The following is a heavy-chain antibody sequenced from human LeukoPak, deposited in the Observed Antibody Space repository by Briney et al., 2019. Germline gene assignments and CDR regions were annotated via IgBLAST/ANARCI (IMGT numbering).Heavy chain of an antibody. V-gene: IGHV1-18*01. CDR3: ARPGGYSYGYHGEFDY. CDR2: ISAYNGNT. J-gene: IGHJ4*02. D-gene: IGHD5-18*01. Sequence: ASVKVPCKASGYTFTSYGISLVRQAPGQGLEWMGWISAYNGNTNYAQKLQGRVTMTTDTSTSTAYMELRSLRSDDTAVYYCARPGGYSYGYHGEFDYWGQGTLVTVSS. CDR1: GYTFTSYG.